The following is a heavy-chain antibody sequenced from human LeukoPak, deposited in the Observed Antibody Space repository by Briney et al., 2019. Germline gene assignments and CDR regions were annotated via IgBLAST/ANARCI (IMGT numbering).Heavy chain of an antibody. CDR2: ISDSGGYT. J-gene: IGHJ4*02. D-gene: IGHD2-8*01. CDR1: GFTFSSYA. Sequence: PGGSLTLSCAGSGFTFSSYAMSWVRQAPGQGLEWVSVISDSGGYTSYADSVRGRFTISRDNSRNTLYLQMISLRPEDTAVYYCAKDTSIGKDGTNGVCSPFDYWGQGTLVTVSS. CDR3: AKDTSIGKDGTNGVCSPFDY. V-gene: IGHV3-23*01.